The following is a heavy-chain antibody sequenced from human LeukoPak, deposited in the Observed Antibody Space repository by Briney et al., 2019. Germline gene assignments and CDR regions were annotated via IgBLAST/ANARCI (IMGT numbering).Heavy chain of an antibody. CDR3: ARDPPGNYYDGSRYYS. V-gene: IGHV3-7*01. CDR2: IKEDGSEK. D-gene: IGHD3-22*01. Sequence: QPGVSLRLSCAVSGLTLSRYWMTWVRQAPGKGLEWVANIKEDGSEKYYVASVRGRFTISRDNAKNSLYLQMNSLRVEDTAVYYCARDPPGNYYDGSRYYSWGQGTLVTVSS. CDR1: GLTLSRYW. J-gene: IGHJ5*02.